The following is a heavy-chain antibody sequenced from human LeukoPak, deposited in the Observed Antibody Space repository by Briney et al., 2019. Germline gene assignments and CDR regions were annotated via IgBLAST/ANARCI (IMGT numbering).Heavy chain of an antibody. Sequence: SEALSLTCTVSGGSMSPYHWGWIRQPPGKGLEWTGYIYYSGSTNYNPSLNSRVTISVDTSKNQFSLRLSSVTAADTAIYYRARAVSGRFDYWGQGTLVTVSS. CDR1: GGSMSPYH. V-gene: IGHV4-59*08. CDR2: IYYSGST. J-gene: IGHJ4*02. D-gene: IGHD6-19*01. CDR3: ARAVSGRFDY.